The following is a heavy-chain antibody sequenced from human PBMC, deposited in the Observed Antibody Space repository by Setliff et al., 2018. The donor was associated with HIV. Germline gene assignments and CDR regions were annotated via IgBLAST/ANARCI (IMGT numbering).Heavy chain of an antibody. CDR2: VNSDGSSK. J-gene: IGHJ4*02. CDR1: GFTFDRYW. CDR3: HSGYDTEEQSYFDY. D-gene: IGHD5-12*01. V-gene: IGHV3-74*01. Sequence: QPGGSLRLSCAASGFTFDRYWMRWVRQAPGKGLVWVSRVNSDGSSKTYADSVKGRFTISRDNAKNTLYLQMNSLRAEDTGVYYCHSGYDTEEQSYFDYWGQGTLVTVSS.